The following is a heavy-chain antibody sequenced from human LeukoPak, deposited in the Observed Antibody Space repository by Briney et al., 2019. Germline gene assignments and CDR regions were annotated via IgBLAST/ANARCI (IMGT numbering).Heavy chain of an antibody. V-gene: IGHV3-20*04. CDR3: ARDPPIAAAGTEDY. J-gene: IGHJ4*02. CDR1: GFTFSSYS. Sequence: GGSLRLSCAASGFTFSSYSMNWVRQAPGKGLEWVSGINWNGGSTGYADSVKGRFTISRDNAKNSLYLQMNSLRAEDTALYYCARDPPIAAAGTEDYWGQGTLVTVSS. CDR2: INWNGGST. D-gene: IGHD6-13*01.